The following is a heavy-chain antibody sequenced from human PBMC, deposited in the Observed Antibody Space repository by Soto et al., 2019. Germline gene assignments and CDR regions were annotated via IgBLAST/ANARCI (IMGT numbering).Heavy chain of an antibody. D-gene: IGHD3-3*01. CDR1: GGSISSGGYY. V-gene: IGHV4-31*03. Sequence: SETLSLTCTVSGGSISSGGYYWSWIRQHPGKGLEWIGYIYYSGSTYYNPSLKSRVTISVDTSKNQFSLKLSSVTAADTAVYYCARSKYTFGVVIHYYGMDVWGQGTTVTVSS. CDR2: IYYSGST. J-gene: IGHJ6*02. CDR3: ARSKYTFGVVIHYYGMDV.